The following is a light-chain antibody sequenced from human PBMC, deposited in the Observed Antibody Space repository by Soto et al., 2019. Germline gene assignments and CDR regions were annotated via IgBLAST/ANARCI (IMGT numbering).Light chain of an antibody. CDR3: LLFYGDAWV. Sequence: QTVLTQEPSLTVSSGGTVTLTCASSTGAVTSGYYPNWFQQKAGQAPRVLIYSTSNKHSWTPARFSGSLLGGKAALTLSGVQPEDEAEYYCLLFYGDAWVFGGGTKLTVL. CDR2: STS. V-gene: IGLV7-43*01. CDR1: TGAVTSGYY. J-gene: IGLJ3*02.